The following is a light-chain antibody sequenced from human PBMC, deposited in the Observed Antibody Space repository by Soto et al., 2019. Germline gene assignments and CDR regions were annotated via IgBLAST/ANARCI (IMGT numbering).Light chain of an antibody. Sequence: QSVLTQPPSVSGTPGQRVTISCSGGISNIATNYVHWFQQLPGTAPKVLSNRDNQRPSGVPDRFSGSKSRTSASLAISGLRSEDEAEYYCAAWDDTVRSYVFGTGTKLTVL. CDR3: AAWDDTVRSYV. CDR2: RDN. V-gene: IGLV1-47*01. J-gene: IGLJ1*01. CDR1: ISNIATNY.